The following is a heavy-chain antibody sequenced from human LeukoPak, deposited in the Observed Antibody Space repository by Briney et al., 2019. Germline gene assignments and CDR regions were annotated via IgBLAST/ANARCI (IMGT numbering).Heavy chain of an antibody. D-gene: IGHD6-19*01. CDR3: ARSGRRQARRVAGIDY. V-gene: IGHV4-39*07. Sequence: PSETLSLTCTVSGGSISSSSYYWGWIRQPPGKGLEWIGSIYYSGSTYYNPSLKSRVTISVDTSKNQFSLKLSSVTAADTAVYYCARSGRRQARRVAGIDYWGQGTLVTVSS. J-gene: IGHJ4*02. CDR1: GGSISSSSYY. CDR2: IYYSGST.